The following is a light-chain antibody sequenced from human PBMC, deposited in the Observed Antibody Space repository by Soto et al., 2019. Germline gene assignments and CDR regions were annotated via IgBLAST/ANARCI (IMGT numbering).Light chain of an antibody. V-gene: IGKV3-20*01. CDR1: QSVSTSY. Sequence: EIVLTQSPGTLSLSPGERATLSCRASQSVSTSYLAWYQQKPGQAPRLLISGASRRATGIPDRFSGSGSGTDFTLTISRLEPEDCAVYYCQQYGSSYTFGQGTKLEIK. CDR2: GAS. J-gene: IGKJ2*01. CDR3: QQYGSSYT.